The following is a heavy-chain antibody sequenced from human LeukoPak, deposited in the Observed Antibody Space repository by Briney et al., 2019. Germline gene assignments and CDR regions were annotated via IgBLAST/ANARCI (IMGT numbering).Heavy chain of an antibody. D-gene: IGHD3-22*01. CDR2: ISGSGGRT. J-gene: IGHJ4*02. CDR3: AKRNYYDSRGYYEYYFDD. Sequence: GGSLRLSCAVSGFTFNSYAMSWVRQAPGEGLEWVSGISGSGGRTYYADSLKGRFTISRDNSKNTLYLQMNSLRVEDTAVYYCAKRNYYDSRGYYEYYFDDWGQGTLVTVSS. V-gene: IGHV3-23*01. CDR1: GFTFNSYA.